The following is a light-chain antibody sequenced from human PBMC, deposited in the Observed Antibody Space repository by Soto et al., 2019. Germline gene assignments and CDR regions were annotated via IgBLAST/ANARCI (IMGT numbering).Light chain of an antibody. Sequence: QAVVTQEPSLTVSPGGTVTLTCGSSTGAVTSGHYPYWFQQKPGQAPRTLIYSTSKKHSWTPARFSGSLLGGKAALTLSGVQPEDEADYYCLVYYGGEYLFGTGIQGTV. CDR1: TGAVTSGHY. CDR3: LVYYGGEYL. CDR2: STS. V-gene: IGLV7-46*01. J-gene: IGLJ1*01.